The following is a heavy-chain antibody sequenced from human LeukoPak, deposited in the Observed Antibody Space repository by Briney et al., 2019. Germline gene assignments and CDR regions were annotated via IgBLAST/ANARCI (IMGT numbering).Heavy chain of an antibody. CDR2: ISSSSSYI. CDR3: ASDSIAAAGTPFFDY. V-gene: IGHV3-21*01. CDR1: GFTFSSYS. Sequence: PGGSLRLSCAASGFTFSSYSMNWVRQAPGKGLEWVSSISSSSSYIYYADSVKGRFTISRDNAKNSLYLQMNSLRAEDTAVYYCASDSIAAAGTPFFDYWGQGTLVTVSS. D-gene: IGHD6-13*01. J-gene: IGHJ4*02.